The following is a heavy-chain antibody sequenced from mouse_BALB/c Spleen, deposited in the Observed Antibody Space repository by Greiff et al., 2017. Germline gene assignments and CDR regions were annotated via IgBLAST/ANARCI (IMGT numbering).Heavy chain of an antibody. D-gene: IGHD2-4*01. CDR2: IWGDGST. J-gene: IGHJ2*01. CDR3: ARVYDYDGAYFDY. Sequence: VKVVESGPGLVAPSQSLSITCTVSGFSLTGYGVNWVRQPPGKGLEWLGMIWGDGSTDYNSALKSRLSISKDNSKSQVFLKMNSLQTDDTARYYCARVYDYDGAYFDYWGQGTTLTVSS. V-gene: IGHV2-6-7*01. CDR1: GFSLTGYG.